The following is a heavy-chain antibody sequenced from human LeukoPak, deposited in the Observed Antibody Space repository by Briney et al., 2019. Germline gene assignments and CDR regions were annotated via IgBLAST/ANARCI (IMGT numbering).Heavy chain of an antibody. D-gene: IGHD3-22*01. CDR2: ISYDGSNK. V-gene: IGHV3-30-3*01. CDR1: GFTFSSYA. CDR3: ARPIVVVITGAFDI. Sequence: GGSLRLSCAASGFTFSSYAMHWVRQAPGKGLEWVAVISYDGSNKYYADSVKGRFTISRDNSKNTLYLQMNSLRAEDTAVYYCARPIVVVITGAFDIWGQGTMDTVSS. J-gene: IGHJ3*02.